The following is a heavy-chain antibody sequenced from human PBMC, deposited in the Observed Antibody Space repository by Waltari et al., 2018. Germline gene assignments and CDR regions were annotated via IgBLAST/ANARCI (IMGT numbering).Heavy chain of an antibody. CDR3: ARAGSYDFWSGYTYYFDY. V-gene: IGHV1-8*02. J-gene: IGHJ4*02. CDR2: MNPNSGNT. CDR1: GYTFTSYY. Sequence: QVQLVQSGAEVKKPGASVKVSCKASGYTFTSYYMHWVRQATGQGLEWMGWMNPNSGNTGYAQKFQGRVTMTRNTSISTAYMELSSLRSEDTAVYYCARAGSYDFWSGYTYYFDYWGQGTLVTVSS. D-gene: IGHD3-3*01.